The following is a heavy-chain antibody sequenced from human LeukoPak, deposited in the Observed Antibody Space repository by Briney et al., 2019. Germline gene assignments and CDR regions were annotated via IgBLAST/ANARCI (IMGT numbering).Heavy chain of an antibody. CDR1: GFTFSDYY. J-gene: IGHJ4*02. CDR2: ISSSGSTI. CDR3: ARVRAYYYDSSGYIDY. V-gene: IGHV3-11*01. Sequence: AGSLRLSCAASGFTFSDYYMSWIRQAPGKGLEWVSYISSSGSTIFYADSVKGRFTISRDTAKNSLYLQMNSLRAEDTAVYYCARVRAYYYDSSGYIDYWGQGTLVTVSS. D-gene: IGHD3-22*01.